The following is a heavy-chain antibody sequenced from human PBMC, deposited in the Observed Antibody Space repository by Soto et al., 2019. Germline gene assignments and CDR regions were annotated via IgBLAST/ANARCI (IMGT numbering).Heavy chain of an antibody. CDR2: IYYSGST. CDR3: ARDPRGYSGYDLAPQ. D-gene: IGHD5-12*01. J-gene: IGHJ4*02. Sequence: QVQLQESGPGLVKPSETLSLTCTVSGGSIGSYFWSWIRQPLGKGLEWIGCIYYSGSTYYNPSLQSRVTISVDTSKNQFSLKVNSVTAADTAVYYCARDPRGYSGYDLAPQWGQGTLVTVS. V-gene: IGHV4-59*01. CDR1: GGSIGSYF.